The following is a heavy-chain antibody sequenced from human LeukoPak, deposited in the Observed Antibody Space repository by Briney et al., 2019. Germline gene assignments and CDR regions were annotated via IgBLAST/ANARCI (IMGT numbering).Heavy chain of an antibody. Sequence: ASVKVSCKASGYTFTSYAMNWVRQAPGQGLEWMGWINTNTGNPTYAQGFTGRFVFSLDTSVSTAYLQISSLKAEDTAVYYCASGAVGRDGYNFPYWGQGTLVTVSS. D-gene: IGHD5-24*01. CDR1: GYTFTSYA. V-gene: IGHV7-4-1*02. CDR3: ASGAVGRDGYNFPY. CDR2: INTNTGNP. J-gene: IGHJ4*02.